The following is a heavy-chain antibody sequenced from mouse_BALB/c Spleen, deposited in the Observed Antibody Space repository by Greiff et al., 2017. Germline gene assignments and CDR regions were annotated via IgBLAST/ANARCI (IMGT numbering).Heavy chain of an antibody. Sequence: EVQRVESGGGLVKPGGSLKLSCAASGFTFSSYAMSWVRQSPEKRLEWVAEISSGGSYTYYPDTVTGRFTISRDNAKNTLYLEMSSLRSEDTAMYYCARAWAYWGQGTLVTVSA. CDR2: ISSGGSYT. V-gene: IGHV5-9-4*01. CDR3: ARAWAY. J-gene: IGHJ3*01. CDR1: GFTFSSYA.